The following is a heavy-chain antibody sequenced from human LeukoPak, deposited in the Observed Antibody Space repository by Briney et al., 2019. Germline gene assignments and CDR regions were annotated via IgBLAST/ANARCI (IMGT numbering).Heavy chain of an antibody. CDR1: GFTFSSYS. Sequence: PGGSLRLSCAASGFTFSSYSMNWVRQAPGKGLEWVSSISSSTTYIYYEDSVKGRFTISRDNAKNSLYLQMNSLRAEDTAVYYCARESAYYYRSGSYYFDYWGQGTLVTVSS. J-gene: IGHJ4*02. D-gene: IGHD3-10*01. CDR2: ISSSTTYI. CDR3: ARESAYYYRSGSYYFDY. V-gene: IGHV3-21*01.